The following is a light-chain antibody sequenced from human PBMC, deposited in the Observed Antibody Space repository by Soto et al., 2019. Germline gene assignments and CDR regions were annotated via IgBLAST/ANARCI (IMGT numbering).Light chain of an antibody. J-gene: IGLJ2*01. Sequence: SYELTQPPSVSVAPGKTARITCGGNNIGSKSVHWYQQKPGQAPVLVIYYDSDRPSGIPERFSGSNSGNTATLTISRVEAGDEADYYCQVWDSYVVFGRGTKLTVL. CDR1: NIGSKS. CDR3: QVWDSYVV. V-gene: IGLV3-21*04. CDR2: YDS.